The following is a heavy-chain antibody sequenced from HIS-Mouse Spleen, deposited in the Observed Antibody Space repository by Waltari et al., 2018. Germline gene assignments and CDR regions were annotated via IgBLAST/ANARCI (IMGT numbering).Heavy chain of an antibody. CDR2: IYYSGRT. CDR3: AREIPYSSSWYDWYFDL. J-gene: IGHJ2*01. D-gene: IGHD6-13*01. CDR1: GGSISSSSYY. V-gene: IGHV4-39*07. Sequence: QLQLQESGPGLVKPSETLSLTCTVSGGSISSSSYYWGWIRQPPGKGLEWIGGIYYSGRTYYNPSTKSRVTISVDTSKNQFSLKLSSVTAADTAVYYCAREIPYSSSWYDWYFDLWGRGTLVTVSS.